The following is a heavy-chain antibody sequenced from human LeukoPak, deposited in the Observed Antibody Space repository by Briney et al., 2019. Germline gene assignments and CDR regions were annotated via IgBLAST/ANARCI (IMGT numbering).Heavy chain of an antibody. CDR2: ISWNSGSI. D-gene: IGHD3-22*01. Sequence: GGSLRLSCAASGFTFDDYGMSWVRQAPGKGLEWVSGISWNSGSIAYADSVKGRFTISRDNAKNFLYLQMNSLRAEDTALYYCAKDISHSSGYYFFDYWGQGTLVTVSS. V-gene: IGHV3-9*01. J-gene: IGHJ4*02. CDR1: GFTFDDYG. CDR3: AKDISHSSGYYFFDY.